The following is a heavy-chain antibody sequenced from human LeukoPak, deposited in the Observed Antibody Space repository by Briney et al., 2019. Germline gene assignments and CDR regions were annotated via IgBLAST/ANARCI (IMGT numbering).Heavy chain of an antibody. CDR1: GFTFSSYW. CDR2: IKHDGSER. Sequence: PGGSLRLSCAASGFTFSSYWMSWVRQAPGKGLEWVANIKHDGSERYYVDSVKGRFTISRDNAKNSLYLQMNSLGAEDTAVYYCARASGPIKKNRFDQWGQGTLVTVSS. J-gene: IGHJ4*02. V-gene: IGHV3-7*05. CDR3: ARASGPIKKNRFDQ. D-gene: IGHD1-26*01.